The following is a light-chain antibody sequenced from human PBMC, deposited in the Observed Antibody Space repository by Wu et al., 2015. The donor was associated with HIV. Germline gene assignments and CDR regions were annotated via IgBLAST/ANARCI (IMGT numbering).Light chain of an antibody. CDR1: QGISNS. CDR3: QQSYSIPGFT. Sequence: DIQMTQSPSSLSASVGDRVTITCRASQGISNSLAWYQQKPGKAPKLLLYAASRLESGVPSRFRGSGSGTDYTLTISSLQPEDFATYYCQQSYSIPGFTFGPGTKVEYQT. CDR2: AAS. V-gene: IGKV1-NL1*01. J-gene: IGKJ3*01.